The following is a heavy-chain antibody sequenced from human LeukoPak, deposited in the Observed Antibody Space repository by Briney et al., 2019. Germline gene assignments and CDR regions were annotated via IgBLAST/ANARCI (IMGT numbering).Heavy chain of an antibody. CDR2: IYTSGST. CDR1: GGSISSVSYY. CDR3: ARVPGDSSGYFDY. D-gene: IGHD3-22*01. V-gene: IGHV4-61*02. J-gene: IGHJ4*02. Sequence: SETLSLTCTVSGGSISSVSYYWSWLRPPAGKGLEWIGRIYTSGSTNYHPSLKSRVTISVDTSKNQFSLKLSSVTAADTAVYYCARVPGDSSGYFDYWGEGTLVSVSS.